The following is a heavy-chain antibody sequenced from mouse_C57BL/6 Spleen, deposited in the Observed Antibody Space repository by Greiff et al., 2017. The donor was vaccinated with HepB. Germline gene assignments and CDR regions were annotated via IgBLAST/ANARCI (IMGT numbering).Heavy chain of an antibody. Sequence: EVQLQQSGPELVKPGASVKMSCKASGYTFTDYNMHWVKQSHGKSLEWIGYINPNNGGTSYNQKFKGKATLTVNKSSSTAYMELRSLTSEDSAVYYCARGGPYDYDGAWFAYWGQGTLVTVSA. CDR3: ARGGPYDYDGAWFAY. D-gene: IGHD2-4*01. CDR2: INPNNGGT. V-gene: IGHV1-22*01. CDR1: GYTFTDYN. J-gene: IGHJ3*01.